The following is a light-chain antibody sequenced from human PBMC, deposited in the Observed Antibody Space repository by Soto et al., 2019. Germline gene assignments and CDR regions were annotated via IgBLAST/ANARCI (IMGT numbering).Light chain of an antibody. V-gene: IGKV3-20*01. CDR1: QSVSSSY. Sequence: EVVMTQSPATLSVSPGERATLSCRASQSVSSSYLAWYQQKPGQAPRLLIFGASGRATGIPDRFSGSGSGTDFTLTISRLEPEDFAVYYCQQYGILSWTFGQGTKVDIK. CDR3: QQYGILSWT. J-gene: IGKJ1*01. CDR2: GAS.